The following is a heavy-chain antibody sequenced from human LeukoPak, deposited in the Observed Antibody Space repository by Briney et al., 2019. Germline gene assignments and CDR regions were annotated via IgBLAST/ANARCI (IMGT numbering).Heavy chain of an antibody. J-gene: IGHJ4*02. CDR3: ARSITAAAGIFREVGAFDY. Sequence: SETLSLTCTVSGGSISSYYWSWIRQPPGKGLEWIGYIYYSGSTNYNPSLKSRVTISVDTSKNQFSLKLSSVTAADTAVYYCARSITAAAGIFREVGAFDYWGQGTLVTVSS. CDR1: GGSISSYY. D-gene: IGHD6-13*01. CDR2: IYYSGST. V-gene: IGHV4-59*01.